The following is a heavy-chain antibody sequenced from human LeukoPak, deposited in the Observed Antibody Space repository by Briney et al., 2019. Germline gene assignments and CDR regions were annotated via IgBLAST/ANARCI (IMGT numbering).Heavy chain of an antibody. CDR3: ARTRWRGNAFDI. J-gene: IGHJ3*02. D-gene: IGHD3-16*01. V-gene: IGHV3-23*01. CDR1: GFTFSSYA. CDR2: IGGRGDKT. Sequence: GGSLRLSCAASGFTFSSYAMTWVRQAPGKGLEWVSAIGGRGDKTYFAESVKGRFTISRDNSKNTLYLQMNGLRADDTAVYYCARTRWRGNAFDIWGQGTMVTVSS.